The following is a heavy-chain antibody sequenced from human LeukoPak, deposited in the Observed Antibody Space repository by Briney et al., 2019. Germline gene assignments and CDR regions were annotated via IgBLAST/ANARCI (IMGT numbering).Heavy chain of an antibody. D-gene: IGHD3-22*01. CDR2: ISSSSSYI. J-gene: IGHJ4*02. CDR3: ARRAYYDSSGYYGLSDY. V-gene: IGHV3-21*01. Sequence: GGSLRLSCAASGFTFGSYSMNWVRQAPGKGLEWVSSISSSSSYIYYADSVKGRFTISRDNAKNSLYLQMNSLRAEDTAVYYCARRAYYDSSGYYGLSDYWGQGTLVTVSS. CDR1: GFTFGSYS.